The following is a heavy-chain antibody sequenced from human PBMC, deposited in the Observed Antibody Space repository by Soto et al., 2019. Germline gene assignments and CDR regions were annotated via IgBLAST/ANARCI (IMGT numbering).Heavy chain of an antibody. D-gene: IGHD6-6*01. CDR2: IGSSGSTI. CDR3: ARATYSSSYYFDS. Sequence: GGSLRLSCAASGFTFSSFEMNWVRRAPGKGLEWVSKIGSSGSTIWYADSVKGRFTISRDNAKNSLYLQMNSLRGEDTAVYYCARATYSSSYYFDSWGQGTLVTV. CDR1: GFTFSSFE. J-gene: IGHJ4*02. V-gene: IGHV3-48*03.